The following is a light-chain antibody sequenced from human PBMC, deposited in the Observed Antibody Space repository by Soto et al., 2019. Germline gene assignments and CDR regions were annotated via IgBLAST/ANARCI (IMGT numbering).Light chain of an antibody. CDR1: SSDVGGYNY. CDR2: DVS. Sequence: QSALTQPASVSGSPGQSITISCTATSSDVGGYNYVSWYQQHPGKAPKLMIYDVSNRPSGVSNRFSGCKSGNTASLTISGLQAEDEADYYCSLYTSSTPVFGGGTKLTVL. J-gene: IGLJ2*01. CDR3: SLYTSSTPV. V-gene: IGLV2-14*01.